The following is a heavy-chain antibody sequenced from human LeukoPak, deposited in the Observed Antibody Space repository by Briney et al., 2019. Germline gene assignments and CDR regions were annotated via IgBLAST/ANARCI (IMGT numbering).Heavy chain of an antibody. Sequence: PSEPLSLTCTVSGGSISSGGYYWSWIRQHPGQGLEWIGYIYYSGSTYYNPSLKSRVTISVDTSKNQFSLKLSSVTAADTAVYYCARGGPTRAFDYWGQGTLVTVSS. J-gene: IGHJ4*02. CDR2: IYYSGST. CDR1: GGSISSGGYY. V-gene: IGHV4-31*03. CDR3: ARGGPTRAFDY.